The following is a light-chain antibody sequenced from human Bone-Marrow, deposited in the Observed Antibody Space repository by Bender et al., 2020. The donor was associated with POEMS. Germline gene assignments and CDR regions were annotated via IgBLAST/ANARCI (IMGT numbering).Light chain of an antibody. CDR2: DVS. CDR1: TNDIGHYNY. J-gene: IGLJ3*02. Sequence: QSALTQPRSVSGSPGQSVTISCTGTTNDIGHYNYVSWYQQNPGKAPKLLIFDVSKRPSGVPDRFSGSKSGNTASLTISGLQAEDEADYYCSSYAGSSNLLFGGGTKLTVL. CDR3: SSYAGSSNLL. V-gene: IGLV2-11*01.